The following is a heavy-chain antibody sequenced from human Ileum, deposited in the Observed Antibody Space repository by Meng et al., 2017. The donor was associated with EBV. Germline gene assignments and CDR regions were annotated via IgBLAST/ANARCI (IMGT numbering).Heavy chain of an antibody. CDR3: ARAGNGGSYYFTY. D-gene: IGHD1-26*01. CDR1: GYTFSNYG. V-gene: IGHV1-18*01. Sequence: QSQRVQCGAEVTKPGAPVKVSCKASGYTFSNYGISWLRQAPGQGLEWMGGISAYNGNTNYAQNLQGRVTMTTDTSTGTAYMEVRSLRSDDTAVYYCARAGNGGSYYFTYWGQGTLVTVSS. J-gene: IGHJ4*02. CDR2: ISAYNGNT.